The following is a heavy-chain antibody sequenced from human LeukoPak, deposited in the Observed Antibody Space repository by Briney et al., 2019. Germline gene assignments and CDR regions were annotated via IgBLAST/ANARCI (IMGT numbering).Heavy chain of an antibody. CDR3: ARVPDYDVWSGYYRGFDY. CDR1: GYSISSGYY. V-gene: IGHV4-38-2*02. D-gene: IGHD3-3*01. J-gene: IGHJ4*02. CDR2: IYHSGST. Sequence: TSSETLSLTCTVSGYSISSGYYWGWIRQPPGKGLEWIGSIYHSGSTYYNPSLKSRVTISVDTSKNQFSLKLSSVTAADTAVYYCARVPDYDVWSGYYRGFDYWGQGTLVTVSS.